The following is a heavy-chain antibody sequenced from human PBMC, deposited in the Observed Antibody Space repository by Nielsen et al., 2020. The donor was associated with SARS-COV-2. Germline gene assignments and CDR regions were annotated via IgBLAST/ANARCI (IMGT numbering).Heavy chain of an antibody. Sequence: SETLSLTCAVYGGSFSDYYWSWIRQPPGKGLEWIGEINRSGSTNYNPSLKSRVTISVDTSKNQFSLKLSSVTAADTAVYYCARARDRVTIFGVVRDWFDPWGQGTLVTVSS. CDR3: ARARDRVTIFGVVRDWFDP. D-gene: IGHD3-3*01. V-gene: IGHV4-34*01. J-gene: IGHJ5*02. CDR2: INRSGST. CDR1: GGSFSDYY.